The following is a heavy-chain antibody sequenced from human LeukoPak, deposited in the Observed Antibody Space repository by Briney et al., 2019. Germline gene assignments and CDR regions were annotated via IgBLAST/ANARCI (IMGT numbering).Heavy chain of an antibody. CDR3: ASGYLGITMIVVVMGY. CDR1: GYTFTSYD. CDR2: MNPNSGNT. Sequence: ASVKVSCKASGYTFTSYDINWVRQATGQGLEWMGWMNPNSGNTGYAQKFQGRVTMTRNTSTSTAYMELSSLRSEDTAVYYCASGYLGITMIVVVMGYWGQGTLVTVSS. D-gene: IGHD3-22*01. V-gene: IGHV1-8*01. J-gene: IGHJ4*02.